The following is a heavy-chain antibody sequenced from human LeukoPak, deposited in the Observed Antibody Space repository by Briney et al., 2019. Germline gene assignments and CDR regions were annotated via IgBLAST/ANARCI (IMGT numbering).Heavy chain of an antibody. J-gene: IGHJ6*02. D-gene: IGHD3-10*01. CDR2: NIPILGIA. V-gene: IGHV1-69*04. Sequence: GSSVKVSRKPSGGTFSSYAISWVRQAPGQGLEWMGRNIPILGIANSAQKFQGRVTITANKSTSTAYMELSSLRSEGTAVYYCARGGTMVRGVKWYYYYGMGVWGQGTTVTVSS. CDR3: ARGGTMVRGVKWYYYYGMGV. CDR1: GGTFSSYA.